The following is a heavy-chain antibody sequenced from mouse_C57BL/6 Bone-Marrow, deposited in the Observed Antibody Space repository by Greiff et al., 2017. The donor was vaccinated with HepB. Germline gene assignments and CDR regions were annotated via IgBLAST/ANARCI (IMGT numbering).Heavy chain of an antibody. J-gene: IGHJ4*01. Sequence: EVMLVESGGDLVKPGGSLKLSCAASGFTFSSYGMSWVRQTPDKRLEWVATISSGGSYTYYPDSVKGRFTISRDNAKNTLYLQMSSLKSEDTAMYYCARAITTVVAKGGYAMDYWGQGTSVTVSS. V-gene: IGHV5-6*01. CDR1: GFTFSSYG. CDR3: ARAITTVVAKGGYAMDY. CDR2: ISSGGSYT. D-gene: IGHD1-1*01.